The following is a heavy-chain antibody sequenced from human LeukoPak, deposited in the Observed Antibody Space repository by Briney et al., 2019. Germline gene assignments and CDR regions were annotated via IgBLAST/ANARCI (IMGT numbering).Heavy chain of an antibody. CDR2: ISSNGVNT. V-gene: IGHV3-64*01. CDR1: GSTFSDYA. Sequence: PGGSLRLSCAASGSTFSDYAMHWVRQAPGKGLEYVSAISSNGVNTYYANSVKDRFTISRDNSKKTLYLQMGSLRAEDMAVYYCARGLYYYDRSGYPRWGQGALVTVSS. J-gene: IGHJ4*02. D-gene: IGHD3-22*01. CDR3: ARGLYYYDRSGYPR.